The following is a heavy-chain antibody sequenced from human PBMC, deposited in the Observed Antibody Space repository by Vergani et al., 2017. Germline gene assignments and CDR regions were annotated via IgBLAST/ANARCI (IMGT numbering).Heavy chain of an antibody. J-gene: IGHJ6*02. CDR2: INHSGST. CDR1: GGSISSYY. V-gene: IGHV4-34*01. D-gene: IGHD5-18*01. CDR3: ARDPRYSYGWYYYYYGMDV. Sequence: QVQLQQWGAGLLKPSETLSLTCTVSGGSISSYYWSWIRQPPGKGLEWIGEINHSGSTNYNPSLKSRVTISVDTSKNQFSLKLSSVTAADTAVYYCARDPRYSYGWYYYYYGMDVWGQGTTVTVSS.